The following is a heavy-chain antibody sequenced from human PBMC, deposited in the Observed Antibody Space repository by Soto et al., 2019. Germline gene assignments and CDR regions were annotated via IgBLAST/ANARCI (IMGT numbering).Heavy chain of an antibody. J-gene: IGHJ4*02. V-gene: IGHV3-53*02. CDR1: GFTVSGNY. CDR3: AGTSLFDY. CDR2: IYAGGDT. Sequence: EVQLVETGGALIQPGGSLRLSCAASGFTVSGNYMSWVRQALGKGLEWVSVIYAGGDTYYADSVKGRFTISRDSSKNTMYLQMNSLRVDDTAVYYCAGTSLFDYWGQGTLVTVSS.